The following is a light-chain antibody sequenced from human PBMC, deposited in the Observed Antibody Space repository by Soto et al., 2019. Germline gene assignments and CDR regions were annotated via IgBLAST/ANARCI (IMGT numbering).Light chain of an antibody. V-gene: IGLV2-14*01. J-gene: IGLJ1*01. CDR2: DVS. Sequence: QSALTQPASVSGSPGQSITISCTGTSSDVGGYNYVSWYQQHRGKAPKLMIYDVSKRPSGVSNRFSGSESGNTASLTISGLQAEDEADYYCSSYTSSSLSVFGTGTKLTVL. CDR1: SSDVGGYNY. CDR3: SSYTSSSLSV.